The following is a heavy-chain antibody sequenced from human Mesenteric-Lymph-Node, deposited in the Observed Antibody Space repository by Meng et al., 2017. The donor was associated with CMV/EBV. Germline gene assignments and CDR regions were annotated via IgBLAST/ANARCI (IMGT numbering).Heavy chain of an antibody. J-gene: IGHJ4*02. CDR1: GYTFTSYA. V-gene: IGHV7-4-1*02. CDR2: INTNTGNP. CDR3: ARDPPMVRGVMDY. D-gene: IGHD3-10*01. Sequence: CKGSGYTFTSYAMNWVRQAPGQGLEWMGWINTNTGNPTYAQGFTGRFVFSLDTSVSTAYLQISSLKAEDTAVYYCARDPPMVRGVMDYWGQGTLVTVSS.